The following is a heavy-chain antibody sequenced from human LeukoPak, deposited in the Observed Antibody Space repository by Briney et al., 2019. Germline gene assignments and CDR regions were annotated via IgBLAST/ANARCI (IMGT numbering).Heavy chain of an antibody. CDR1: GYTFTSYD. J-gene: IGHJ4*02. D-gene: IGHD7-27*01. CDR3: ARGPPNWGYDY. Sequence: ASVKVSCKASGYTFTSYDFNWVRQATGQRPEWMGWMSPNGGDTGYAQKFQDRVTMTRNTSISTAYMELSSLRSDDTAVYYCARGPPNWGYDYWGPGTLVTISS. CDR2: MSPNGGDT. V-gene: IGHV1-8*01.